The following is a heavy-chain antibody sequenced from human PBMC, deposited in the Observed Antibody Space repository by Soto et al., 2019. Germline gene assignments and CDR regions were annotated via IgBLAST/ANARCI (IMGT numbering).Heavy chain of an antibody. V-gene: IGHV4-61*01. CDR1: GGSENIGTYY. J-gene: IGHJ4*02. CDR2: IHYSGST. CDR3: TRGGDAYKNGH. Sequence: QVQLQESGPGLVKPSETLSLTCTVPGGSENIGTYYWSWIRQPPGKGLEWIGFIHYSGSTNYNPSLKSRVTMSVDTSKNQFSLKLTSVNAADTAVYYCTRGGDAYKNGHWGQGTLVTVSS. D-gene: IGHD2-21*01.